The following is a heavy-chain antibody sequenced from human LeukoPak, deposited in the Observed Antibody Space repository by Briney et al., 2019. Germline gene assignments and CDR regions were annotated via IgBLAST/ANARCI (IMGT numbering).Heavy chain of an antibody. J-gene: IGHJ4*02. V-gene: IGHV1-69*13. CDR2: INTIFGTP. Sequence: GASVKVSCKASGGTFSSYAITWVRQAPGQGLEWMGGINTIFGTPKYAQKFQGRVTITADESTSTAYMELSSLRSEDTAVYYCAGASQWEPDLGYWGQGTLVTVSS. CDR1: GGTFSSYA. D-gene: IGHD1-26*01. CDR3: AGASQWEPDLGY.